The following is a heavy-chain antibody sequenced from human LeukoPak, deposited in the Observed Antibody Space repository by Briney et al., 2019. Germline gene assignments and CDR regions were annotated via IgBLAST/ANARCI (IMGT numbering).Heavy chain of an antibody. CDR2: IGPYNDEP. V-gene: IGHV1-18*01. Sequence: ASVKVSCKASGYTFTSYGISWVRQAPGQGLEWMVWIGPYNDEPNFGQNLQGRVTLTTDTSTDTAYMELRSLRSDDTAFYYCARDWEPRTETDLFDPWGQGTLVTVSS. D-gene: IGHD1-26*01. CDR1: GYTFTSYG. CDR3: ARDWEPRTETDLFDP. J-gene: IGHJ5*02.